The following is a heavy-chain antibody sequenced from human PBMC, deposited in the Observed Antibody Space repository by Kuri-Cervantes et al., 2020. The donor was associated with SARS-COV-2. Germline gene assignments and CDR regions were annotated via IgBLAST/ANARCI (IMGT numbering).Heavy chain of an antibody. Sequence: SVKVSCKASGYTFTSYYMHWVRQAPGQGLEWMGGIIPIFGTANYAQKFQGRVTITADESTSTAYMELSSLGSEDTAVYYCASRAVAGWRDYYYYYGMDVWGQGTTVTVSS. CDR3: ASRAVAGWRDYYYYYGMDV. CDR2: IIPIFGTA. D-gene: IGHD2-15*01. V-gene: IGHV1-69*13. CDR1: GYTFTSYY. J-gene: IGHJ6*02.